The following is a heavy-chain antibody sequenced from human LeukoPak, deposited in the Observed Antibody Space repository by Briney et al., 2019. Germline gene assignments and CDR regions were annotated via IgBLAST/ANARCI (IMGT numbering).Heavy chain of an antibody. CDR3: ARGSDYYDSSGYYGLLDY. J-gene: IGHJ4*02. Sequence: ALVKVSCKASGYTFTSYDINWVRQATGQGLEWMGWMNPNSGNTGYAQKFQGRVTITRNTSISTAYMELSSLRSEDMAVYYCARGSDYYDSSGYYGLLDYWGQGTLVTVSS. D-gene: IGHD3-22*01. CDR2: MNPNSGNT. V-gene: IGHV1-8*03. CDR1: GYTFTSYD.